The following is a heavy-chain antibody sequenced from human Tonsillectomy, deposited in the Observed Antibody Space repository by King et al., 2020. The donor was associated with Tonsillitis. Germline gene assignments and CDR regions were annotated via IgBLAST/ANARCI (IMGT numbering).Heavy chain of an antibody. V-gene: IGHV3-23*04. CDR2: ISGSGAST. J-gene: IGHJ4*02. Sequence: DVQLVESGGGLVQPGGSLRLSCTASGFTFSTYAMSWVRQAPGKGLEWGSAISGSGASTYYADSVRGRFTISRDNSKNTLYLEMNSLRAEDTAVYNCAKAMGYSYLYYFDYWGQGTMVTVSS. D-gene: IGHD5-18*01. CDR1: GFTFSTYA. CDR3: AKAMGYSYLYYFDY.